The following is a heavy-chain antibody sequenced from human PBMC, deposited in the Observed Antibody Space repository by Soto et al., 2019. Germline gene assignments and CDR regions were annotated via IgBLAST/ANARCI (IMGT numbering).Heavy chain of an antibody. Sequence: SETLSLTCTVSGGSISSGDYWSWIRQPPGKGLEWIGYIYHSGGPYYNPSLNSRATMSVDTSQNQFSLKLSSVSAADTAVYYCARTKYYYDTTAYIFDYWGQGALVTVSS. CDR1: GGSISSGDY. V-gene: IGHV4-30-4*01. CDR3: ARTKYYYDTTAYIFDY. J-gene: IGHJ4*02. CDR2: IYHSGGP. D-gene: IGHD3-22*01.